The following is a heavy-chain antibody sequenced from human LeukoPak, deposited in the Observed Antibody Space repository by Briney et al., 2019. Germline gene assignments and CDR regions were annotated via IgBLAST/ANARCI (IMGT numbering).Heavy chain of an antibody. D-gene: IGHD3-10*01. CDR2: IYYSGST. CDR1: GGSISSYY. V-gene: IGHV4-59*08. CDR3: ARHVYGTVNP. J-gene: IGHJ5*02. Sequence: SETLSLTCTVSGGSISSYYWSWIRQPPGKGLEWIGYIYYSGSTNYNPSLKSRVTISVDTSKNQFSLKLSSVTAADTAVYYCARHVYGTVNPWGQGTLVTVSS.